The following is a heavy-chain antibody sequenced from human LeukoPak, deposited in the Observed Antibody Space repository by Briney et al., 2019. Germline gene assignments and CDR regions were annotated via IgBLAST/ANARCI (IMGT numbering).Heavy chain of an antibody. CDR3: ARSTLSSGSTNY. CDR1: GGSISSGDYY. CDR2: IYHSGST. J-gene: IGHJ4*02. V-gene: IGHV4-30-2*03. Sequence: SQTLSLTCTVSGGSISSGDYYWSWIRQPPGKGLEWIGSIYHSGSTYYNPSLKSRVTISVDTSKNQFSLKLSSVTAADTAVYYCARSTLSSGSTNYWGQGTLVTVST. D-gene: IGHD1-26*01.